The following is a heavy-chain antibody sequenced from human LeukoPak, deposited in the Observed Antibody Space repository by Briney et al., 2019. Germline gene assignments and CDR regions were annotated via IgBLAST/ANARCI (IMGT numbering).Heavy chain of an antibody. CDR2: INSDGSST. D-gene: IGHD3-10*01. CDR1: GXTVSSNY. CDR3: ARGSHPHPPCDY. J-gene: IGHJ4*02. Sequence: GGSLRLSWAASGXTVSSNYVSWVRQTPGKGLVLVSRINSDGSSTTYADSVKGRFTISRDDAKNTLYLQMNSLRAEDTAVYYCARGSHPHPPCDYWGQGTLVTVSS. V-gene: IGHV3-74*01.